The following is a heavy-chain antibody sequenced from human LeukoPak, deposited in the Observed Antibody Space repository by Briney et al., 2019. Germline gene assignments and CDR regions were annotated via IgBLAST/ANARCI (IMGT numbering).Heavy chain of an antibody. CDR3: ARGPPDVSGSYYPGAY. V-gene: IGHV3-74*01. D-gene: IGHD3-10*01. CDR1: GFTFSSYW. J-gene: IGHJ4*02. CDR2: INSHGSST. Sequence: PGGSLRLSCADSGFTFSSYWMHWVGQAPGKGLVRVARINSHGSSTSYADSVKGRFTISRDNAKNTLYLQMNSLRVEDTAVYYCARGPPDVSGSYYPGAYWRQGTLVTVSS.